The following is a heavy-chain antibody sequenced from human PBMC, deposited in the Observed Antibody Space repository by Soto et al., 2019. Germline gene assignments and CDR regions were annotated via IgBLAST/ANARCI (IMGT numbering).Heavy chain of an antibody. J-gene: IGHJ4*02. D-gene: IGHD3-3*01. CDR3: ARDITYYDFWSGYTVGLSYDY. CDR2: ISAYNGNT. Sequence: ASVKVSGKASGYTFTSYGISWVRQAPGQGLERMGWISAYNGNTNYAQKLQGRVTMTTDTSTSTAYMELRSLRSDDTAVYYCARDITYYDFWSGYTVGLSYDYWGQGTLVTVSS. CDR1: GYTFTSYG. V-gene: IGHV1-18*01.